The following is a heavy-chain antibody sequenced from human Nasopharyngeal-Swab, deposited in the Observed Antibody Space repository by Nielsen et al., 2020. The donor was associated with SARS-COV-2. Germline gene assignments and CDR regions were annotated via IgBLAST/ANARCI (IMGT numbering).Heavy chain of an antibody. CDR3: ARDRGYCSSTSCQYLEYYFDY. D-gene: IGHD2-2*01. J-gene: IGHJ4*02. Sequence: WIRQPPGKGLEWVAVISKDGFDTKSSDSVKGRFTISRDNSKNTLYLQMNSLRAEDTAVYYCARDRGYCSSTSCQYLEYYFDYWGQGTLVTVSS. CDR2: ISKDGFDT. V-gene: IGHV3-33*05.